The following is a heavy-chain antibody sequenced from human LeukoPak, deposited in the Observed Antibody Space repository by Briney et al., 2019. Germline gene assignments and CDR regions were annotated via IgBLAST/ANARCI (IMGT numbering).Heavy chain of an antibody. CDR1: GGSVSSVDYD. J-gene: IGHJ4*02. D-gene: IGHD3-3*01. Sequence: PSHTLSLTCTVSGGSVSSVDYDWSWIRQPPGKGLEWIGYIYYSGSTYYNPSLKSRVTISVDTSKNQFSLKLSSVTAADTAVDYCARGPRYYDFWSGSWAFDYWGQGTLVTVSS. CDR2: IYYSGST. V-gene: IGHV4-30-4*01. CDR3: ARGPRYYDFWSGSWAFDY.